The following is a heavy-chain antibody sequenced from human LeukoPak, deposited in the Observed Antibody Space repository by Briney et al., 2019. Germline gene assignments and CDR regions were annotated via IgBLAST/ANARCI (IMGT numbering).Heavy chain of an antibody. CDR1: GVSFSDYY. Sequence: SETLSLTCAVYGVSFSDYYWSWIRQPPGKGLEWIGEINHSGSTNYNPSLKSRVTISVDTSKNQFSLKLSSVTAADTAVYYCARPIIPAANGGFDYWGQGTLVTVSS. CDR3: ARPIIPAANGGFDY. CDR2: INHSGST. D-gene: IGHD2-2*01. V-gene: IGHV4-34*01. J-gene: IGHJ4*02.